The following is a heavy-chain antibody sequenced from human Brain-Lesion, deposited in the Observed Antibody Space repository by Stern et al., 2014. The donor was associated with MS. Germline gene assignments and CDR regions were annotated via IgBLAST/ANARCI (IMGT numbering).Heavy chain of an antibody. D-gene: IGHD3-22*01. V-gene: IGHV1-3*01. J-gene: IGHJ4*02. CDR2: INGVDNKT. CDR1: GYTFIRYA. CDR3: ARDDHRDSSGHYAPFDY. Sequence: QVQLVQSGAEVKKPGASLKVSCKASGYTFIRYAMQWVRQAPGQRLEWMGRINGVDNKTKYSHKFQGRVAITRDTSANTVYMELSSLRSEDTAVYYCARDDHRDSSGHYAPFDYWGQGTRVTVSS.